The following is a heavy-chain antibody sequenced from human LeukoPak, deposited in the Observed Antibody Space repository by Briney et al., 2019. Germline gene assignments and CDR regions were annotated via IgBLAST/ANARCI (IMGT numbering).Heavy chain of an antibody. J-gene: IGHJ6*02. CDR1: GFTFSSYS. D-gene: IGHD1-1*01. Sequence: GGSLRLSCAASGFTFSSYSMNWVRQAPGKGLEWVSSISSSSSYIYYADSVKGRFTISRDNAKNSLYLQMNSLRAEDTAVYYCAREFRAAGPGAYGMDVWGQGTTVTVSS. CDR2: ISSSSSYI. CDR3: AREFRAAGPGAYGMDV. V-gene: IGHV3-21*01.